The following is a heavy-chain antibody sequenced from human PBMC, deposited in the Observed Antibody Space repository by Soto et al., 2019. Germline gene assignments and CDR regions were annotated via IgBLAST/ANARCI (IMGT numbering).Heavy chain of an antibody. D-gene: IGHD2-8*01. CDR1: GGSISSGDYS. V-gene: IGHV4-30-4*01. J-gene: IGHJ4*02. Sequence: QVQLQESGPGLVKPSQTLSLTCTVSGGSISSGDYSWSWIRQPPGKGLEWIGYILYSGTTNYNPSLESRLTISVDTSKNQFSLNLTSVTAADTAVYYCARNGALDYWGRGTLVTVSS. CDR3: ARNGALDY. CDR2: ILYSGTT.